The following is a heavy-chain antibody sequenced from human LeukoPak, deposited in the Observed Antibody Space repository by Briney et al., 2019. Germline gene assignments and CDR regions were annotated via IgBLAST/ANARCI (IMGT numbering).Heavy chain of an antibody. CDR3: AREVVAAAAEYYFDY. CDR2: IYYSGST. V-gene: IGHV4-39*07. J-gene: IGHJ4*02. D-gene: IGHD6-13*01. Sequence: SQTLSLTCTVSGGSISSSSYYWGWIRQPPGKGLEWIGSIYYSGSTYYNPSLKSRVTISVDTSKNQFSLKLSSVTAADTAVYYCAREVVAAAAEYYFDYWGQGTLVTVSS. CDR1: GGSISSSSYY.